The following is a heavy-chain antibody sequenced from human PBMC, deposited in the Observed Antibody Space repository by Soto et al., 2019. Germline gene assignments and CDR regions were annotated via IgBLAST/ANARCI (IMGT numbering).Heavy chain of an antibody. D-gene: IGHD3-10*01. CDR3: AKDPTDYYGSGSWDY. V-gene: IGHV3-30*18. CDR1: GFTFSSYG. CDR2: ISYDGSNK. J-gene: IGHJ4*02. Sequence: QVQLVESGGGVVQPGRSLRLSCAASGFTFSSYGMHWVRQAPGKGLEWVAVISYDGSNKYYADSVKGRFTISRDNSKNTLYLQMSSLRAEDTAVYYCAKDPTDYYGSGSWDYWGQGTLVTVSS.